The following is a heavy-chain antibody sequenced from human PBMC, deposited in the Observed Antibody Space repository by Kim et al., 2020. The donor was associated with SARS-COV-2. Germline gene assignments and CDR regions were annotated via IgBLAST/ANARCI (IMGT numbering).Heavy chain of an antibody. CDR1: GFTFSNYA. D-gene: IGHD1-26*01. CDR3: AKRSPIVGATTRYFYY. Sequence: GGSLRLSCAASGFTFSNYAMSWVRQAPGKGLEWVSVIGSSSIGTYYANSVKGRFTISRDNSKNTLYLQMNSLRAEDTAVYYCAKRSPIVGATTRYFYYWGQGTLVAVSS. J-gene: IGHJ4*02. CDR2: IGSSSIGT. V-gene: IGHV3-23*01.